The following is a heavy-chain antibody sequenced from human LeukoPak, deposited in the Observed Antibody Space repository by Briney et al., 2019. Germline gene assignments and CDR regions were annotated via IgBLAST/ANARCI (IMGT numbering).Heavy chain of an antibody. CDR2: ISASDGRT. J-gene: IGHJ4*02. CDR3: AKSGLNRFDY. Sequence: PGGSLRLSCGASGFIFSKYGMTWVRQAPGKGLQWVSTISASDGRTFYADSVKGRFTISRDNSKNTLYLQVNSLRAEDTAVYYCAKSGLNRFDYWGQGTLVTVSS. D-gene: IGHD2-15*01. V-gene: IGHV3-23*01. CDR1: GFIFSKYG.